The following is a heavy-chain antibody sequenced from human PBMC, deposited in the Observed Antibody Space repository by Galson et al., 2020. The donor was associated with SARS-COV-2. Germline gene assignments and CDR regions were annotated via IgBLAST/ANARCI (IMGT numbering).Heavy chain of an antibody. Sequence: GGSLRLSCAASGFTFSSYAMSWVRQAPGKGLEWVSAISGSGGSTYYADSVKGRFTISRDNSKNTLYLQMNSLRAEDTAVYYCAKDRAGGQWLVRSFDYWGQGTLVTVSS. V-gene: IGHV3-23*01. CDR2: ISGSGGST. CDR1: GFTFSSYA. CDR3: AKDRAGGQWLVRSFDY. D-gene: IGHD6-19*01. J-gene: IGHJ4*02.